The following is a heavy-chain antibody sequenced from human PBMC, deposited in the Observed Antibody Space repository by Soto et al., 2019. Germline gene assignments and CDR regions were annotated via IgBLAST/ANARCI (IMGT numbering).Heavy chain of an antibody. J-gene: IGHJ3*01. CDR1: GFTFSDSS. Sequence: EVQLVESGGNLVQPGGSLKLSCAASGFTFSDSSIHWVRQASGKGLEWLGRIRSRAHSHATAYAASLTGRFIISRDASTNTAYLQMNRLQIDDTAVYFCARAPYYGDWGQGTEVTVSP. D-gene: IGHD3-10*01. CDR3: ARAPYYGD. V-gene: IGHV3-73*02. CDR2: IRSRAHSHAT.